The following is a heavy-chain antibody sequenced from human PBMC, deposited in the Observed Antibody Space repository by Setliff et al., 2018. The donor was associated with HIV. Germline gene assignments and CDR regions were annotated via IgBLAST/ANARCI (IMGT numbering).Heavy chain of an antibody. J-gene: IGHJ3*02. CDR2: TSHSGKT. CDR1: GGHVSGHY. V-gene: IGHV4-34*01. D-gene: IGHD2-21*02. CDR3: AIGQGCGGGCHYAFEM. Sequence: PSETMSLTCGVYGGHVSGHYLSWIRQPTGQGLEGIGETSHSGKTNYIPSLQSRFTISVDMSKNQFSLNLNSVTSADTALYYCAIGQGCGGGCHYAFEMWGQGTMVTVSS.